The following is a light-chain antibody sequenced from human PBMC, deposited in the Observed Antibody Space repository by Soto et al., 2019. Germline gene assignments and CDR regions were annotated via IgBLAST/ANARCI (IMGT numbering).Light chain of an antibody. CDR3: QQRSNWPPYT. Sequence: EIVLTQSPATLSLSPGERAILSCRASESIRTFLAWYQQKPGQAPRLLIYGASSRATGIPARFSGSGSGAHFALTISNLEPEDSAVYYCQQRSNWPPYTFDQGTKLEIK. CDR1: ESIRTF. J-gene: IGKJ2*01. V-gene: IGKV3-11*01. CDR2: GAS.